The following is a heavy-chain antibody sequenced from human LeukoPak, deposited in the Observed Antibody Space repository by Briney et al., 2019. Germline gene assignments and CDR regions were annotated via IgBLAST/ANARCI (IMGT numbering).Heavy chain of an antibody. V-gene: IGHV1-18*01. Sequence: ASVKVSCKASAYTFTNYGISWVRQAPGQGLEWMGWINHNNGNTRYAEDLQGRVTMTTDISTSTAYMELRSLRSDDTAIYYCARDFTRPHCTTPNCPRGGWFDPWGQGRLVTVSS. D-gene: IGHD2-8*01. CDR1: AYTFTNYG. CDR3: ARDFTRPHCTTPNCPRGGWFDP. J-gene: IGHJ5*02. CDR2: INHNNGNT.